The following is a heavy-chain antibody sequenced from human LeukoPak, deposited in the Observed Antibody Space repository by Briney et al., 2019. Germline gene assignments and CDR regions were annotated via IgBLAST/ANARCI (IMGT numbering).Heavy chain of an antibody. V-gene: IGHV3-21*01. CDR1: GFTFSSYS. D-gene: IGHD2-15*01. CDR3: ASELLGYCSGGSCD. CDR2: ISSSSSYI. Sequence: PGGSLRLSCAASGFTFSSYSMNWVRQAPGKGLEWVSSISSSSSYIYYADSLKGRFTISRDNAKNSLYLQMNSLRAEDTAVYYCASELLGYCSGGSCDWGQGTLVTVSS. J-gene: IGHJ4*02.